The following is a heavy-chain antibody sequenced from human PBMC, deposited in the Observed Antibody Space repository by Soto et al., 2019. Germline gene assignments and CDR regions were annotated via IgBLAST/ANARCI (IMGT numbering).Heavy chain of an antibody. CDR3: AGGRTSSPTPGDY. Sequence: QVQLQELGPGLVKLSQTLSLTCTFSGGSISSGGYYWSWIRQHPGKGLEWIGYIYYSGRTYYNPSLKSRGTISVATSKNQFSLKLSPVTAADTAGYYCAGGRTSSPTPGDYCGQGTLVTVSS. CDR1: GGSISSGGYY. J-gene: IGHJ4*02. D-gene: IGHD2-2*01. CDR2: IYYSGRT. V-gene: IGHV4-31*03.